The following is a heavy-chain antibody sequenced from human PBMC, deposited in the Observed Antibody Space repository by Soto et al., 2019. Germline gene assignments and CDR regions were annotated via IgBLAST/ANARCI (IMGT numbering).Heavy chain of an antibody. CDR3: ARVLRGWFDP. CDR2: ISHSGIT. J-gene: IGHJ5*02. CDR1: GGSITSGNW. V-gene: IGHV4-4*02. Sequence: SETLSLTCAVSGGSITSGNWWTWVRQPPGGGLEWIGEISHSGITNYKASLKSRVTMSVDKTKNDVSLKLTSVTAADTAVYYCARVLRGWFDPWGQGTPVTVS.